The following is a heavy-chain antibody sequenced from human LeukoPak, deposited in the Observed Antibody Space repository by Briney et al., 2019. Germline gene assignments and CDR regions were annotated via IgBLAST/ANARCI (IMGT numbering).Heavy chain of an antibody. D-gene: IGHD1-26*01. CDR2: IYYSGST. J-gene: IGHJ3*02. CDR3: ARDLFLGGNYHDAFDI. CDR1: GGSISSSSYY. V-gene: IGHV4-39*07. Sequence: SETLSLTCTVSGGSISSSSYYWGWIRQPPGKGLEGIGSIYYSGSTYYNPSLKSRVTISVDTSKNQFSLKLSSVTAADTAVYYCARDLFLGGNYHDAFDIWGQGTMVTVSS.